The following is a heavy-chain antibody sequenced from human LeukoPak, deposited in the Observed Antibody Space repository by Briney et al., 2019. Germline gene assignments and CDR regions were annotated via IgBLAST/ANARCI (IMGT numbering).Heavy chain of an antibody. J-gene: IGHJ6*02. CDR2: IYYSGST. CDR3: AGDRNYRRYYYGMDV. D-gene: IGHD1-7*01. Sequence: SETLSLTCTVSGGSISSYYWSWIRQPPGKGLEWIGYIYYSGSTNYNPSLKSRVTISVDTSKNQFSLKLSSVTAADTAVYYCAGDRNYRRYYYGMDVWGQGTTVTVSS. CDR1: GGSISSYY. V-gene: IGHV4-59*01.